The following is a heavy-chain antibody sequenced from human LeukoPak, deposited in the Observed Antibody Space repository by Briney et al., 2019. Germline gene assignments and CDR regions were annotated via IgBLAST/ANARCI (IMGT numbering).Heavy chain of an antibody. V-gene: IGHV4-59*08. CDR2: ICYSGST. CDR3: ARREAVTKRYYFDY. CDR1: GGSISSYL. J-gene: IGHJ4*02. D-gene: IGHD2-8*01. Sequence: PSETLSLTCTISGGSISSYLWTGIRQPPGKGLEGIGYICYSGSTTYNPSLKSRVTISLDTSKDQFSLKLSSVTAADTAVYYCARREAVTKRYYFDYWGQGTLVTVS.